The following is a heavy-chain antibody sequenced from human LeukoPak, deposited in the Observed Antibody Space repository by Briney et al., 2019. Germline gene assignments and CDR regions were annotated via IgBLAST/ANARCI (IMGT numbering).Heavy chain of an antibody. Sequence: ASVKVSCKASGYTFTGQFIHWLRQAPGQGLEWMGWIDPPSGTPHYAQKFQDTVTLTRDTSIGTAYMEVHRLQSDDTAVYYCARSGFSTGFYLDFWGQGTLISASS. CDR1: GYTFTGQF. V-gene: IGHV1-2*02. J-gene: IGHJ4*02. CDR2: IDPPSGTP. CDR3: ARSGFSTGFYLDF. D-gene: IGHD6-19*01.